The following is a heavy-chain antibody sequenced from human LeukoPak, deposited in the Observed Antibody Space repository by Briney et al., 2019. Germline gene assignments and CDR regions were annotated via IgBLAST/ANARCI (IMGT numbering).Heavy chain of an antibody. V-gene: IGHV3-30*02. CDR2: IRYDGSNK. D-gene: IGHD5-12*01. CDR3: AKGSGYDLYYYYYMDV. CDR1: GFTFSSYG. J-gene: IGHJ6*03. Sequence: PGGSLRLSCAASGFTFSSYGMHWVRQAPGKGLEWVAFIRYDGSNKYYADSVKGRFTISRDNAKNSLYLQMNSLRAEDMALYYCAKGSGYDLYYYYYMDVWGKGTTVTVSS.